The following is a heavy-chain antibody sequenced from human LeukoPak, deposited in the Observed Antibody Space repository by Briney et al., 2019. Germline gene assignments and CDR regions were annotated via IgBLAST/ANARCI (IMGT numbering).Heavy chain of an antibody. CDR3: VKDRSNYGSGNFDY. Sequence: GGSLRLSCAASGFTFSSYGMTWVRQAPGKGLEWVSAISSSGGSTYYADSVKGRFTISRDNSKNTLYLQMNSLRAEDTAVYYCVKDRSNYGSGNFDYWGQGTLVTVSS. CDR1: GFTFSSYG. CDR2: ISSSGGST. V-gene: IGHV3-23*01. J-gene: IGHJ4*02. D-gene: IGHD3-10*01.